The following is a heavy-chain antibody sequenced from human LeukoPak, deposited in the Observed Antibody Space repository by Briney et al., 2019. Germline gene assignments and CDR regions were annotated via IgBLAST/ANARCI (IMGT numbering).Heavy chain of an antibody. J-gene: IGHJ6*03. CDR1: GYTFTGYY. CDR2: INPNSGGT. V-gene: IGHV1-2*02. D-gene: IGHD3-10*02. CDR3: ARELRAVFGSYYYYYIDF. Sequence: ASVKVSCKVSGYTFTGYYMHWVRQAPGQGLEWMGWINPNSGGTNYAQKFQGRVTMTRDTSISTAYMELSRLRSDDTAVYYCARELRAVFGSYYYYYIDFWGKGTTVTVSS.